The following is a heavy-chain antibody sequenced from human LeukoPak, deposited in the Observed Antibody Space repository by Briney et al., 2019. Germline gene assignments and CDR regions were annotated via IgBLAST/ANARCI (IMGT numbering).Heavy chain of an antibody. CDR3: AWGVQIDY. CDR1: GFTFSSYD. D-gene: IGHD3-16*01. Sequence: PGGSLRLSCATSGFTFSSYDMHWVRQATGKGLDWVSAIDIAGDTYYPGSVKGRFTISRDNAKNSLYLQMNSLRAEDTAVYYCAWGVQIDYWGQGTLVTVSS. CDR2: IDIAGDT. V-gene: IGHV3-13*01. J-gene: IGHJ4*02.